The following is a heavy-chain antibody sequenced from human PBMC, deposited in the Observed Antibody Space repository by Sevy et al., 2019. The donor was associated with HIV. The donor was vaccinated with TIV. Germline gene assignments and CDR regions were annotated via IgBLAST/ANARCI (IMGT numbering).Heavy chain of an antibody. Sequence: GGSLRLSCAASGFTFSSYGMHWVRQAPGKGLEWVAVIWNDRSNKHYADSVKGRFTISRDNSENTLYLQMNSLRAEDTAVYYCAGFPNDCYDSGGFSGNDAFDIWGQGTMVTVSS. V-gene: IGHV3-33*01. CDR1: GFTFSSYG. CDR3: AGFPNDCYDSGGFSGNDAFDI. D-gene: IGHD3-22*01. CDR2: IWNDRSNK. J-gene: IGHJ3*02.